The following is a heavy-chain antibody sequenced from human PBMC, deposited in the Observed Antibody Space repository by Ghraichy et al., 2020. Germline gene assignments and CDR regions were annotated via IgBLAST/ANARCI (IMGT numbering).Heavy chain of an antibody. CDR2: IYYSGST. J-gene: IGHJ4*02. Sequence: SETLSLTYTVSGGSISSGGYYWSWIRQHPGKGLEWIGYIYYSGSTYYNPSLKSRVTISVDTSKNQFSLKLSSVTAADTAVYYCASHSESYYFDYWGQGTLVTVSS. CDR1: GGSISSGGYY. CDR3: ASHSESYYFDY. D-gene: IGHD1-26*01. V-gene: IGHV4-31*03.